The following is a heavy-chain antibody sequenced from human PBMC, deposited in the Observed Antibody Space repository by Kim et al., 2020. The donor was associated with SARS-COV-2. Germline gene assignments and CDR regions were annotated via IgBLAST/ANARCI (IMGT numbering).Heavy chain of an antibody. V-gene: IGHV4-34*01. D-gene: IGHD3-10*01. CDR1: VGSFSGYF. Sequence: SETLSLTCAVYVGSFSGYFWTWIRQVPGMGLEWIGEIDPSGDTRYNPSLQSRVTILVDTSKNQFSLKLISVISADTAIYYCARQGTGSGTHGALHIWG. CDR2: IDPSGDT. CDR3: ARQGTGSGTHGALHI. J-gene: IGHJ3*02.